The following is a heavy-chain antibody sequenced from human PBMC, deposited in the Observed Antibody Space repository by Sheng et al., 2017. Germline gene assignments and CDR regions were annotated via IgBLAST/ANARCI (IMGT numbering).Heavy chain of an antibody. J-gene: IGHJ2*01. CDR2: ISSSGST. D-gene: IGHD2-21*02. CDR1: GDSISNSGFY. Sequence: QLQLQESGPGLVKPSETLSLTCTVSGDSISNSGFYWGWVRQPPGKGLEWIGDISSSGSTYFNPSLKSRVSISLDTSNNQFSVRLSSVTAADTAVYYCARDYGGNSGSWYFDLWGRGTLVIVSS. V-gene: IGHV4-39*07. CDR3: ARDYGGNSGSWYFDL.